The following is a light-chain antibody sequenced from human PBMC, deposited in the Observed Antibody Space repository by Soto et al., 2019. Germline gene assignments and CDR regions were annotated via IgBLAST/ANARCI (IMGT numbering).Light chain of an antibody. CDR2: SNT. J-gene: IGLJ2*01. V-gene: IGLV1-44*01. Sequence: QSVLTQAPSASGTPGQRVTISCSGNTSNIGSNSVNWYLQLPGSAPRLLIYSNTQRPSGVPDRFSGSKSGTSASLAISGRQSEDEADYYCATWDDSLNGALFGGGTKLTVL. CDR1: TSNIGSNS. CDR3: ATWDDSLNGAL.